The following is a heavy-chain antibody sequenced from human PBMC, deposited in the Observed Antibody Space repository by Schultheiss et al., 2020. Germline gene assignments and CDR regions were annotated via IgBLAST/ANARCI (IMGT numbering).Heavy chain of an antibody. V-gene: IGHV3-23*01. CDR1: GFTFSSYA. J-gene: IGHJ4*02. D-gene: IGHD4-17*01. CDR3: AKPHGDSIHRGYYFDY. CDR2: ISGSGGST. Sequence: GGSLRLSCAASGFTFSSYAMSWVRQAPGKGLEWVSAISGSGGSTYYADSVKGRFTISRDNSKNTLYLQMNSLRAEDTAVYYCAKPHGDSIHRGYYFDYGGEKTRVTVSS.